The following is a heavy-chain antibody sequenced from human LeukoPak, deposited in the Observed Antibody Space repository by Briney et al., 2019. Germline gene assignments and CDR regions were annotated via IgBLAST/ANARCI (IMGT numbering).Heavy chain of an antibody. V-gene: IGHV1-18*01. CDR2: ISAYNGNT. J-gene: IGHJ4*02. CDR3: ARKGSYVASYYFDY. CDR1: GYTFHSYG. D-gene: IGHD2-15*01. Sequence: ASVTVPLKGSGYTFHSYGWRWVRQAPGQGLEWMGWISAYNGNTNYAQKLQGRVTMTTDTSTNTAYMELRSLRSDDTAVYYCARKGSYVASYYFDYWGQGTLVTVSS.